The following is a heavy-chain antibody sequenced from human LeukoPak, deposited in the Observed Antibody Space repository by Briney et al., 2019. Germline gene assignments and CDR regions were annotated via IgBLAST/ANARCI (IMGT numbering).Heavy chain of an antibody. V-gene: IGHV3-48*01. CDR3: TTYGSGRKFDY. CDR1: GFTFSTYS. D-gene: IGHD3-10*01. CDR2: ISSSSSTI. Sequence: GGSLRLSCAASGFTFSTYSMNWVRQAPGKGLEWVSYISSSSSTIYYADSVKGRFTISRDDSTNTLYLQMNSLKSEDTAVYYCTTYGSGRKFDYWGQGILVTVSS. J-gene: IGHJ4*02.